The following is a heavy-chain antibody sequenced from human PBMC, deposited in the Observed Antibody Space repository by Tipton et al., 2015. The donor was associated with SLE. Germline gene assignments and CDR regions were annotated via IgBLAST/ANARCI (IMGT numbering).Heavy chain of an antibody. V-gene: IGHV4-59*12. Sequence: GLVKPSETLSLTCSVSGGSITSYYWSWIRQPPGKGLEWIGYIYHSGSTYYNPSLKSRVTISIDRSNNQFSLMLPSVTAADTAVYYCARGGVSAAGDFDYGGQGTRVTVSS. J-gene: IGHJ4*02. D-gene: IGHD6-13*01. CDR1: GGSITSYY. CDR3: ARGGVSAAGDFDY. CDR2: IYHSGST.